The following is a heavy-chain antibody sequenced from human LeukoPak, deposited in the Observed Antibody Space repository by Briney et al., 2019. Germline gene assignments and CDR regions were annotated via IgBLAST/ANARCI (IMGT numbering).Heavy chain of an antibody. Sequence: PGGSLRLSCAASGFTVSSNYMSWVRQAPGKGLEWVSVIYSGGSTYYADSVKGRFTISRDNAKNSPYLQMNILRAEDTAVYYCARDGNYYDSSGYYYSWSYFRWGQGTLVTVSS. J-gene: IGHJ4*02. CDR3: ARDGNYYDSSGYYYSWSYFR. V-gene: IGHV3-66*01. CDR1: GFTVSSNY. D-gene: IGHD3-22*01. CDR2: IYSGGST.